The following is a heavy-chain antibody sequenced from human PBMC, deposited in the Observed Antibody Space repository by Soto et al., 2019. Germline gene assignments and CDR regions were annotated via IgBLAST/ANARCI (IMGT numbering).Heavy chain of an antibody. Sequence: GGSLRLSCAASGFTVSSNYMSWVRQAPGKGLEWVSVIYSGGSTYYADSVKGRFTISGHNSKNTLYLQMNSLRAEDTAVYYCARDTYGDFQFDYWGQGTLVTVSS. CDR2: IYSGGST. CDR1: GFTVSSNY. J-gene: IGHJ4*02. V-gene: IGHV3-53*04. CDR3: ARDTYGDFQFDY. D-gene: IGHD4-17*01.